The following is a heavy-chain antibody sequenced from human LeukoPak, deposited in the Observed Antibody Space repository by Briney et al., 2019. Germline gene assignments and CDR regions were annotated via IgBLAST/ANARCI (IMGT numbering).Heavy chain of an antibody. D-gene: IGHD3-3*01. CDR1: GYTFTSYY. Sequence: ASVEVSCKASGYTFTSYYMHWVRQAPGQGLEWMGIINPSGGSTSYAQKFQGRVTMTRDTSTSTVYMELSSLRSEDTAVYYCARGHDFWSGYYTGVDYWGQGTLVTVSS. V-gene: IGHV1-46*01. J-gene: IGHJ4*02. CDR2: INPSGGST. CDR3: ARGHDFWSGYYTGVDY.